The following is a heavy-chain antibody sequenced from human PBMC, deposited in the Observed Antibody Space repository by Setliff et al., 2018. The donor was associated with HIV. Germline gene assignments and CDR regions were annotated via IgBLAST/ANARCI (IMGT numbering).Heavy chain of an antibody. Sequence: SVKVSCKGSGDTLTTYVVSWVRQAPGQGLEWMGGRSPIFSTTNYAQKFQGRVTITTDESTSRAYMELSSLRSEDTAVYYCAITSRGYSLQRGGAFDIWGQGTLVTVSS. J-gene: IGHJ3*02. D-gene: IGHD3-22*01. CDR3: AITSRGYSLQRGGAFDI. CDR1: GDTLTTYV. V-gene: IGHV1-69*05. CDR2: RSPIFSTT.